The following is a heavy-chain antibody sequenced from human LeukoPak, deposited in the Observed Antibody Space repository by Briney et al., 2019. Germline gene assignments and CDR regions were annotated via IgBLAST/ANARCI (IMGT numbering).Heavy chain of an antibody. V-gene: IGHV3-48*01. CDR2: ISSSSSTTI. CDR1: GFTFSIYS. CDR3: ARDQAENGSSGYYYVNDY. J-gene: IGHJ4*02. Sequence: GGSLRLSCAASGFTFSIYSMNWVRQAPGKGLGWVSYISSSSSTTIYYADSVKGRFTISRDNAKNSLYLQMNSLRAEDTAVYYCARDQAENGSSGYYYVNDYWGQGTLVTVSS. D-gene: IGHD3-22*01.